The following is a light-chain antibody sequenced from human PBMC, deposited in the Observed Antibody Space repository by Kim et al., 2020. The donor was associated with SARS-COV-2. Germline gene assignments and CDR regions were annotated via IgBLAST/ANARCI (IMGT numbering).Light chain of an antibody. J-gene: IGLJ2*01. CDR2: EGS. V-gene: IGLV2-23*01. CDR1: SSDVGSYNL. Sequence: GQSITISCTGTSSDVGSYNLVSWYQQHPGKAPKLMIYEGSKWPSGVSNRFSGSKSGNTASLTISGLQAEDEADYYCCSYAGSSTVVFGGGTQLTVL. CDR3: CSYAGSSTVV.